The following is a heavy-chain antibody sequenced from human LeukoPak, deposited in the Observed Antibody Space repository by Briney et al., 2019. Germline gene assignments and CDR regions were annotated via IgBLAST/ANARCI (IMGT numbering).Heavy chain of an antibody. CDR3: ARDGGRHGYYYASSGSEPDY. J-gene: IGHJ4*02. D-gene: IGHD3-22*01. V-gene: IGHV3-30-3*01. Sequence: GGSLRLSCAASGFTFSSYAMHWVRQAPGKGLEWVAVISYEGSNKYYADSVKGRVTISRDNSKNTLYLQMNSMRAEDTAVYYCARDGGRHGYYYASSGSEPDYWGQGTLVTVSS. CDR1: GFTFSSYA. CDR2: ISYEGSNK.